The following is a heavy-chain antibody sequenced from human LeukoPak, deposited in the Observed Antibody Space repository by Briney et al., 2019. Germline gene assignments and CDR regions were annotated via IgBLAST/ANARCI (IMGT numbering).Heavy chain of an antibody. CDR1: GGSITSRNYY. CDR2: IFPNGNT. CDR3: AREGTCKTGSCFPDY. J-gene: IGHJ4*02. Sequence: PSETLSLTCTVSGGSITSRNYYWGWIRQPPGKGLEWIGSIFPNGNTYSDPSLKGRITISVDTSKNQFSLRLTSVTAADTAIYYCAREGTCKTGSCFPDYWGQGILVTISS. D-gene: IGHD1-1*01. V-gene: IGHV4-39*07.